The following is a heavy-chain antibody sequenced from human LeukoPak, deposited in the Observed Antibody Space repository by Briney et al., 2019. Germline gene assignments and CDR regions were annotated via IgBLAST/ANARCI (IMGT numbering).Heavy chain of an antibody. V-gene: IGHV3-20*04. Sequence: PGGSLRLSCAASGFTFHDHGMSWVRQAPGKGLEWGSSLSWNGGETRYADFVKGRFTIFRDNAKNSLYLQMDSLGAEDTALYYCARRAYPYHYYMDVWGKGATVTVSS. J-gene: IGHJ6*03. CDR2: LSWNGGET. CDR3: ARRAYPYHYYMDV. D-gene: IGHD3-16*01. CDR1: GFTFHDHG.